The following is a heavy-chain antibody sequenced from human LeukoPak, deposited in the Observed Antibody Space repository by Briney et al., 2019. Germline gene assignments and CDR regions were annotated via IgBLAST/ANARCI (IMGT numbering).Heavy chain of an antibody. Sequence: GGSLRLSCAASGFTFSSYAMSWVRQAPGKGLEWVSAISGSGENTNYADSVKGRFTMSRDNSRNMLYLQMNSLRDEDTAKYYCAKTVSGSYSYQGGDYWGQGTLVTVSS. D-gene: IGHD3-16*02. CDR2: ISGSGENT. CDR1: GFTFSSYA. CDR3: AKTVSGSYSYQGGDY. V-gene: IGHV3-23*01. J-gene: IGHJ4*02.